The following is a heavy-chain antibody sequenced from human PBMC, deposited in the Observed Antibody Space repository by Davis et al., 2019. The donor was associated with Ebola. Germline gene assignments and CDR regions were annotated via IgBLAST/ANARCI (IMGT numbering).Heavy chain of an antibody. D-gene: IGHD3-22*01. CDR3: ASEVYYYYDSSGYYN. Sequence: SQTLSLTCAISGDSVSSNSAAWTWIRQSPSRGLEWLGRTYYRSKWYNDYAVSVKSRITINPDTSKNQFSLQLNSVTPEDTAVYYCASEVYYYYDSSGYYNWGQGTLVTVSS. V-gene: IGHV6-1*01. CDR2: TYYRSKWYN. J-gene: IGHJ4*02. CDR1: GDSVSSNSAA.